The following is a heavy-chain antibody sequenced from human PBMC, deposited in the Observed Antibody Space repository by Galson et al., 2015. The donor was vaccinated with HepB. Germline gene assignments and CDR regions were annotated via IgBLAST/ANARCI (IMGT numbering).Heavy chain of an antibody. D-gene: IGHD3-16*01. CDR1: GGSVSSGSYY. V-gene: IGHV4-61*01. Sequence: SETLSLTCTVSGGSVSSGSYYWSWIRQPPGKGLEWIGYIYYSGSTNYNPSLKSRVTISVDTSKNQFSLKLSSVTAADTAVYYCARGWGVQNHYYYGMDVWGQGTTVTVSS. CDR3: ARGWGVQNHYYYGMDV. J-gene: IGHJ6*02. CDR2: IYYSGST.